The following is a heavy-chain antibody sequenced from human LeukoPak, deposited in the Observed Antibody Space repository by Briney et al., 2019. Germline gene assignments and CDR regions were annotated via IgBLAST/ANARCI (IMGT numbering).Heavy chain of an antibody. CDR3: ARGSSSWHYFDY. D-gene: IGHD6-13*01. CDR1: GFTFSAYS. V-gene: IGHV3-21*01. CDR2: ISSSSSYI. Sequence: PGGSLRLSCATSGFTFSAYSMNWVRQAPGKGLEWVSSISSSSSYIYYADSVKGRFTISRDNAKNSLYLQMNSLRAEDTAVYYCARGSSSWHYFDYWGQGTLVTVSS. J-gene: IGHJ4*02.